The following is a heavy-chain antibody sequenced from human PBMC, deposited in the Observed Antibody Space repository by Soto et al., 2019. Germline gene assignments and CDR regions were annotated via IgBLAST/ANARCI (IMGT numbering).Heavy chain of an antibody. J-gene: IGHJ4*02. CDR2: IDWDDDK. CDR1: GFSLSTSGMC. CDR3: ARIRVDYGDYRFDY. D-gene: IGHD4-17*01. Sequence: SGPTLVNPTQTLTLTCTFSGFSLSTSGMCVSWIRQPPGKALEWLARIDWDDDKYYSTSLKTRLTISKDTSKNQVVLTMTNMDPVDTATYYCARIRVDYGDYRFDYWGQGTLVTVSS. V-gene: IGHV2-70*11.